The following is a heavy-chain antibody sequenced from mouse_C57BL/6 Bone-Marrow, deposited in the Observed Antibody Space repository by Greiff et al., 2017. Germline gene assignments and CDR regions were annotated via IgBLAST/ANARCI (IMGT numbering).Heavy chain of an antibody. CDR3: TTCIYYYGSSFLYFDY. D-gene: IGHD1-1*01. V-gene: IGHV14-1*01. CDR1: GFNIKDYY. J-gene: IGHJ2*01. CDR2: IDPEDGDT. Sequence: EVQLQQSGAELVRPGASVKLSCTASGFNIKDYYMHWVKQRPEQGLEWIGRIDPEDGDTDHAPKFQGKATMNADTSSNTAYLQLSSLTSEDTAFYYCTTCIYYYGSSFLYFDYWGQGTTLTVSS.